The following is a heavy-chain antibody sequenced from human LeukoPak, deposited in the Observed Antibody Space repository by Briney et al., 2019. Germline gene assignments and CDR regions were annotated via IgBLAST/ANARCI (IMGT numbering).Heavy chain of an antibody. Sequence: SETLSLTCTVSGGSISSGGYYCSWIRQHPGKGLEWIGYIYYSGSTYYNPSLKSRVTISVDTSKNQFSLKPSSVTAADTAVYYCARGSTLDIWGQGTMVTVSS. J-gene: IGHJ3*02. V-gene: IGHV4-31*03. CDR2: IYYSGST. D-gene: IGHD1-26*01. CDR3: ARGSTLDI. CDR1: GGSISSGGYY.